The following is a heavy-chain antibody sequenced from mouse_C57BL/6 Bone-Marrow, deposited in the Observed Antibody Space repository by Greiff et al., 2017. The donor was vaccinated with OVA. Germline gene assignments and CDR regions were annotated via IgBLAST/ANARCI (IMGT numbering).Heavy chain of an antibody. CDR1: GYTFTSYW. J-gene: IGHJ3*01. CDR3: AREDYYGSSSAWFAY. CDR2: IDPSDSYT. V-gene: IGHV1-50*01. Sequence: VQLQQPGAELVKPGASVKLSCKASGYTFTSYWMQWVKQRPGQGLEWIGEIDPSDSYTNYNQKFKGKATLTVDTSSSTAYMQLSSLTSEDSAVYYCAREDYYGSSSAWFAYWGQGTLVTVSA. D-gene: IGHD1-1*01.